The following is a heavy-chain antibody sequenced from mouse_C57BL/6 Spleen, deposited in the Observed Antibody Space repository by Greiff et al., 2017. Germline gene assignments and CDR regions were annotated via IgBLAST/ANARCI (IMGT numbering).Heavy chain of an antibody. Sequence: VQLQQSGAELVRPGASVKLSCTASGFNIKDDYMHWVKQRPEQGLEWLGWMDPENGDTEYASKFQGKATITADTSSNTAYLQLSSLTSEDTAVYYCTTGVGRGCAYWGQGTLVTVSA. CDR3: TTGVGRGCAY. CDR1: GFNIKDDY. J-gene: IGHJ3*01. D-gene: IGHD4-1*01. V-gene: IGHV14-4*01. CDR2: MDPENGDT.